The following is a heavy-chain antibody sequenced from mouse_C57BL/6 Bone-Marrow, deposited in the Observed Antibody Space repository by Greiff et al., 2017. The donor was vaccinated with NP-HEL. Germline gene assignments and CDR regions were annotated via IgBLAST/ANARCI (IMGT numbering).Heavy chain of an antibody. CDR2: IYPRSGNT. Sequence: QVQLQQSGAELARPGASVKLSCKASGYTFTSYGISWVKQRTGQGLEWIGEIYPRSGNTYYNEKFKGKATLTADKSSSTAYMELRSLTSEDSAVYFCARVLLWLRRGVYYYAMDYWGQGTSVTVSS. J-gene: IGHJ4*01. V-gene: IGHV1-81*01. CDR1: GYTFTSYG. CDR3: ARVLLWLRRGVYYYAMDY. D-gene: IGHD2-2*01.